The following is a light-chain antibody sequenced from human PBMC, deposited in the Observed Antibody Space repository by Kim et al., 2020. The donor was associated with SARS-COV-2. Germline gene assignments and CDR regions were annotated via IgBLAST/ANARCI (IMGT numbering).Light chain of an antibody. CDR3: QVWDSSTGV. CDR1: NIGSKN. CDR2: RDT. J-gene: IGLJ2*01. Sequence: SVALGQTARITCGGNNIGSKNVHWYQQRPGQAPVLVIYRDTNRPSGIPERFSGSNSGNTATLTLSRAEAGDEADYYCQVWDSSTGVFGGGTQLTVL. V-gene: IGLV3-9*01.